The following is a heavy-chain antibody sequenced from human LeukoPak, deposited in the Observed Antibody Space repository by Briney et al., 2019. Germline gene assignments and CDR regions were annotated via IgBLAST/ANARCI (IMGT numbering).Heavy chain of an antibody. V-gene: IGHV3-21*01. Sequence: GGSLRLSCAASGFTFSSYSMNWVRQAPGKGLEWVSSISSSSSYIYYADSVKGRFTISRVNAKNSLYLQMNSLRAEDTAVYYCARVSGNDAFDIWGQGTMVTVSS. CDR1: GFTFSSYS. CDR2: ISSSSSYI. D-gene: IGHD3-10*01. J-gene: IGHJ3*02. CDR3: ARVSGNDAFDI.